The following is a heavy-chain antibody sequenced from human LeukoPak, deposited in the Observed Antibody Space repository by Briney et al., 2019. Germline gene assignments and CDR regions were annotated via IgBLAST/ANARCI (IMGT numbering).Heavy chain of an antibody. V-gene: IGHV1-2*02. CDR1: GYTFTDYY. Sequence: ASMKVSCTASGYTFTDYYMHWVRQAPGQGLEWMGWIDPKSGGTNYAQKFQGRVTMTRDTSISTAYMELSGLTSDDTAVYYCTSSDYTSSDYWGQGTLVTVSS. CDR2: IDPKSGGT. CDR3: TSSDYTSSDY. D-gene: IGHD2-2*02. J-gene: IGHJ4*02.